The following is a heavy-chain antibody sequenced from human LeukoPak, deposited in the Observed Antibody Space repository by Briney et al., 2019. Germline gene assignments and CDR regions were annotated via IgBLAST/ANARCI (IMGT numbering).Heavy chain of an antibody. CDR2: INHSGST. CDR3: ARGLLDGDYAYYYYYMDV. J-gene: IGHJ6*03. D-gene: IGHD4-17*01. Sequence: PSETLSLTCAVYGGSFSAYYWNWIRQPPGKGLEWIGEINHSGSTKYNPSLKSRVTMSADTSENQFSLKLNSVTAADTAVHYCARGLLDGDYAYYYYYMDVWGKGTTVTVSS. V-gene: IGHV4-34*01. CDR1: GGSFSAYY.